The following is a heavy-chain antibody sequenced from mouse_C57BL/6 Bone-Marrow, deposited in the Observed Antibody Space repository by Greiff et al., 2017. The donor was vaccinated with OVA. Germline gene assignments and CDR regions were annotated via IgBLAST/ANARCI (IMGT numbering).Heavy chain of an antibody. Sequence: EVKLMESGGGLVKPGGSLKLSCAASGFTFSDYGMHWVRQAPEKGLEWVAYISSGSSTIYYADTVKGRFTISRDNAKNTLFLQMSSLRSEDTAMYYCARGTGSSLYYAMDYWGQGTSVTVSS. CDR3: ARGTGSSLYYAMDY. CDR1: GFTFSDYG. CDR2: ISSGSSTI. J-gene: IGHJ4*01. D-gene: IGHD1-1*01. V-gene: IGHV5-17*01.